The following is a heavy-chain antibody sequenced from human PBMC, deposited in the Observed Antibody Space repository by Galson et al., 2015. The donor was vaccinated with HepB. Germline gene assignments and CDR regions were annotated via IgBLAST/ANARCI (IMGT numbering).Heavy chain of an antibody. J-gene: IGHJ3*01. CDR3: AKAETDDAFDV. D-gene: IGHD2-21*02. Sequence: SVKVSCKASGGTFSTYAISWVRQAPGKGLEWMGGIIPIFATAKYAPKFQGRVTISADESTTTAYMELSSLRSEDTAVFYCAKAETDDAFDVWGQGTMVTVSS. V-gene: IGHV1-69*13. CDR1: GGTFSTYA. CDR2: IIPIFATA.